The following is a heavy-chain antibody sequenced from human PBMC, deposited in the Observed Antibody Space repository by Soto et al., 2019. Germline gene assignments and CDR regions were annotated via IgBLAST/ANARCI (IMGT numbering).Heavy chain of an antibody. CDR3: ARDHETKELGVLQWLVSDDAFDI. CDR1: GCTFSSYA. CDR2: IIPIFGTA. D-gene: IGHD6-19*01. Sequence: SVKVSCKASGCTFSSYAISWVRQAPGQGLEWMGGIIPIFGTANYAQKFQGRVTITADESTSTAYMELSSLRSEDTAVYYCARDHETKELGVLQWLVSDDAFDIWGQGTMVTVSS. J-gene: IGHJ3*02. V-gene: IGHV1-69*13.